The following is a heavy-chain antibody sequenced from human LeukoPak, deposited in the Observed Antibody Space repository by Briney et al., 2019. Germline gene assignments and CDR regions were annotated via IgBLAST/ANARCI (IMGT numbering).Heavy chain of an antibody. D-gene: IGHD3-22*01. V-gene: IGHV3-23*01. CDR3: AKGDTMILHY. Sequence: GSLRLSCAASGFTFISYAMSWVRQAPGKGLEWVSVISGSGGSTYYADSVKGRFTISRDNSKNTLYLQMNSLTAEDTAVYYCAKGDTMILHYWGQGTLVTVSS. CDR2: ISGSGGST. CDR1: GFTFISYA. J-gene: IGHJ4*02.